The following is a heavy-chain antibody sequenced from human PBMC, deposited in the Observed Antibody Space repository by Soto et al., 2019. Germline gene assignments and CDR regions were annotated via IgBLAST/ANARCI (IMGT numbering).Heavy chain of an antibody. CDR2: IKQDGSEK. CDR3: ARDSRYCSGGSCYRDFDY. Sequence: GGSLRLSCAASGFTFSSYWMSWVRQAPGKGLEWVANIKQDGSEKYYVDSVKGRFTISRENAKNSLYLQMNSLRAEDTAVYYCARDSRYCSGGSCYRDFDYWGQGTLVTVSS. D-gene: IGHD2-15*01. V-gene: IGHV3-7*01. J-gene: IGHJ4*02. CDR1: GFTFSSYW.